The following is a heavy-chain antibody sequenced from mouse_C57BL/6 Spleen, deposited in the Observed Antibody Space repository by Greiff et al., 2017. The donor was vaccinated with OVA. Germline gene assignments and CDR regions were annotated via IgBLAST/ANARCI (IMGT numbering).Heavy chain of an antibody. Sequence: DVMLVESGGGLVQPGGSMKLSCVASGFTFSNYWMNWVRQSPEKGLEWVAQIRLKSDNYATHYAESVKGRFTISRDDSKSSVYLQMNNLRAEDTGIDYCTGPDSSGYYFDYWGQGTTLTVSS. CDR1: GFTFSNYW. D-gene: IGHD3-2*02. V-gene: IGHV6-3*01. CDR3: TGPDSSGYYFDY. CDR2: IRLKSDNYAT. J-gene: IGHJ2*01.